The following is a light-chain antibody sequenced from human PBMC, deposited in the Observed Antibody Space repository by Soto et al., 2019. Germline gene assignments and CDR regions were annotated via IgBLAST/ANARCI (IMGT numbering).Light chain of an antibody. Sequence: SVLTQPASVSGSRGQSVTISCTGTSSDVGGYNYVSWYQQHPGKAPKLMIYEVSNRPSWVSNRFSGSKSGNTASLTISGLQAEDEADYYCSSYTSSSPYVFGTGTKVTVL. CDR3: SSYTSSSPYV. CDR1: SSDVGGYNY. V-gene: IGLV2-14*01. CDR2: EVS. J-gene: IGLJ1*01.